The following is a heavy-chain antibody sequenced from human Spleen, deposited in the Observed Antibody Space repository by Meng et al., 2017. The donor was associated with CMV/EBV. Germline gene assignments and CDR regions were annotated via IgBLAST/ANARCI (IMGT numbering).Heavy chain of an antibody. J-gene: IGHJ5*02. CDR2: INHSVST. D-gene: IGHD3-10*01. V-gene: IGHV4-34*01. Sequence: SFSAYYWTLIRQPQGKGLEWIGEINHSVSTNYNPSLKSRVTISVDTSKNQFSLNLSSVTAADTAVYYCARGGRGSGTFYKRPNWFDPWGQGTLVTVSS. CDR1: SFSAYY. CDR3: ARGGRGSGTFYKRPNWFDP.